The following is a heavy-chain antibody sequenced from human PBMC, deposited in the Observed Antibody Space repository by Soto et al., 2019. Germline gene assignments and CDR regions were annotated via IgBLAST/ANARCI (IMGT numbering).Heavy chain of an antibody. CDR1: GNTFTSYW. Sequence: GESLKISCTTSGNTFTSYWIGWVRQMPGKGLEWVGIVNPADSYTTYSPSFEGHVTISADNSVRTAYLQWRSLKASDTAMYYCALKRLGYCTNGTCCSGYFDSWRRGTRVIVSS. CDR2: VNPADSYT. CDR3: ALKRLGYCTNGTCCSGYFDS. J-gene: IGHJ4*02. D-gene: IGHD2-8*01. V-gene: IGHV5-51*01.